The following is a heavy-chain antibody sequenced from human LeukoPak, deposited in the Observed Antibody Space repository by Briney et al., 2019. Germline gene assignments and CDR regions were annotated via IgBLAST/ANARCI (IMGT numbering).Heavy chain of an antibody. CDR2: IIPIFGTA. CDR3: ARDRYGSGSYDY. J-gene: IGHJ4*02. Sequence: GASEKVSCKASGGTCSSDAISWVRQATGQWLEWMGWIIPIFGTANYAQKFQGRVTITADESTSTAYMELSSLRSEDTAVYYCARDRYGSGSYDYWGQGTLVTVSS. D-gene: IGHD3-10*01. CDR1: GGTCSSDA. V-gene: IGHV1-69*13.